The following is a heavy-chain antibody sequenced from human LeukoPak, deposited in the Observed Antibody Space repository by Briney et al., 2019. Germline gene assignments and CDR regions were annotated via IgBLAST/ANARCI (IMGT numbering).Heavy chain of an antibody. CDR3: LMYYYDSSVDY. J-gene: IGHJ4*02. D-gene: IGHD3-22*01. Sequence: SVKVSCKASGYTFSSYGICWVRQATGQGLEWMGRIIPILGIANYAQKFQGRVTITADKSTSTAYMELSSLRSEDTAVYYCLMYYYDSSVDYWGQGTLVTVSS. CDR1: GYTFSSYG. V-gene: IGHV1-69*04. CDR2: IIPILGIA.